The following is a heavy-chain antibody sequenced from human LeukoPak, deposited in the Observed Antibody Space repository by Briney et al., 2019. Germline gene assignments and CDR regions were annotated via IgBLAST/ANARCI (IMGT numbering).Heavy chain of an antibody. Sequence: GGSLRLSCAASGFTFSGYSMNWVRQAPGKGLEWVSSVTASGTLKYYADSVAGRFTISRDSAQKSVSLQMNSLKVEDTAVYYCARGTGNSFDRWGQGILVTVSS. CDR1: GFTFSGYS. CDR3: ARGTGNSFDR. D-gene: IGHD3-9*01. V-gene: IGHV3-21*01. CDR2: VTASGTLK. J-gene: IGHJ4*02.